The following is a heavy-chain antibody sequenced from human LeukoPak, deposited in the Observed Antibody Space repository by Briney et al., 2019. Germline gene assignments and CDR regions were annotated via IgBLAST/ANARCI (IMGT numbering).Heavy chain of an antibody. CDR3: ARSPYYDSSGYYGSPDWYFDL. J-gene: IGHJ2*01. V-gene: IGHV1-69*13. Sequence: SVKVFCKASGYTFTSYGISWVRQAPGQGLEWMGGIIPIFGTANYAQKFQGRVTITADESTSTAYMELSSPRSEDTAVYYCARSPYYDSSGYYGSPDWYFDLWGRGTLVTVSS. CDR2: IIPIFGTA. CDR1: GYTFTSYG. D-gene: IGHD3-22*01.